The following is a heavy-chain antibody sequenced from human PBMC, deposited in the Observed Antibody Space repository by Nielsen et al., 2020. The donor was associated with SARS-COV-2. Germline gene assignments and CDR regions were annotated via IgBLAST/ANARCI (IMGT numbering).Heavy chain of an antibody. CDR2: FTGVGDTT. J-gene: IGHJ4*01. Sequence: GESLKISCAASGFTLSSYTMNWVRQAPGKGLEWVSGFTGVGDTTSYVDSVKGRFTISRDNSQNTLSLQMNSLRAEDTAVYYCAKVWRSGNSYFDYWGHGTQVTVSS. CDR1: GFTLSSYT. D-gene: IGHD4-23*01. CDR3: AKVWRSGNSYFDY. V-gene: IGHV3-23*01.